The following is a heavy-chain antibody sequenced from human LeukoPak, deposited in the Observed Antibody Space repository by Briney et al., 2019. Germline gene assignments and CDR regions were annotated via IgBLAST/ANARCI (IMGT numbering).Heavy chain of an antibody. CDR1: GFTFSTYP. CDR3: VKRGSDGGPYFFDY. V-gene: IGHV3-30*18. D-gene: IGHD3-3*01. J-gene: IGHJ4*02. CDR2: ISKEGSNK. Sequence: RGSLRLSCGASGFTFSTYPMHWVRQAPGKGLEWVAAISKEGSNKYYADSVKGRYTISRDSSKNMLYLEMNSLSGEDTAVYYCVKRGSDGGPYFFDYWGQGTLVTVSS.